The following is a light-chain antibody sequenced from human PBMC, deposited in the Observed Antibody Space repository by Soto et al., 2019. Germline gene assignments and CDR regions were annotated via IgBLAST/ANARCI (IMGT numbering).Light chain of an antibody. J-gene: IGLJ1*01. CDR3: CSYTSSSNYV. CDR1: IHYDF. Sequence: QAVRTESGSVSGYPGQAVTSSSNRYIHYDFVSWYQQHPGTAPKLVIYEVSNRPSGTSDRFSGSKSGHTASLTISGLQTEDEAVYYCCSYTSSSNYVCGTGTKVTV. CDR2: EVS. V-gene: IGLV2-14*01.